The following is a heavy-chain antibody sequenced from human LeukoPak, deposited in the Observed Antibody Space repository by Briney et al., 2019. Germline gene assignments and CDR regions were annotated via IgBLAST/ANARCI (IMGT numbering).Heavy chain of an antibody. J-gene: IGHJ4*02. CDR2: IWYGGSNK. CDR3: AKDPNMVATDY. Sequence: GGSLRLSCAASGFTFSSYGMHWVRQAPGKGLEWVAVIWYGGSNKYYADSVKGRFTISRDNSKNTLYLQMNSLRAEDTAVYYCAKDPNMVATDYWGQGTLVTVSS. D-gene: IGHD5-12*01. V-gene: IGHV3-33*06. CDR1: GFTFSSYG.